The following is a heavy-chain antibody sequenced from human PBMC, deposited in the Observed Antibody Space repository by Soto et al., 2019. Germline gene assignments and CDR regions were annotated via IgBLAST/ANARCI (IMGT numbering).Heavy chain of an antibody. CDR3: ARARTYYYDSSGSDFDY. V-gene: IGHV4-31*03. CDR2: IYYSGST. J-gene: IGHJ4*02. Sequence: PSETLSLTCTVSGGSISSGGYYWSWIRQHPGKGLEWIGYIYYSGSTYYNPSLKSRVTISVDTSKNQFSLKLSSVTAADTAVYYCARARTYYYDSSGSDFDYWGQGTLVTVSS. CDR1: GGSISSGGYY. D-gene: IGHD3-22*01.